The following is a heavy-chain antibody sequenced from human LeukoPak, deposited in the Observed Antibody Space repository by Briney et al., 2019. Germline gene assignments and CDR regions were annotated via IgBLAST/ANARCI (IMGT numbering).Heavy chain of an antibody. V-gene: IGHV1-69*05. CDR3: GAGRDLVPLDY. CDR1: GYTFTGYY. D-gene: IGHD3-16*02. Sequence: SVKVSCKASGYTFTGYYMHWVRQAPGQGLEWMGGIIPIFGTANYAQKFQGRVTITTDESTSTAYMELSSLRSEDTAVYYCGAGRDLVPLDYWGQGTLVTVSS. J-gene: IGHJ4*02. CDR2: IIPIFGTA.